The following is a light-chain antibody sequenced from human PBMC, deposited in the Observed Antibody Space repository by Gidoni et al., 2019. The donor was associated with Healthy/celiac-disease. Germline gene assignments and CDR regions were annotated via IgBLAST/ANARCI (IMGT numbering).Light chain of an antibody. Sequence: VSLGERATINCKPSQSVLYSSNNKNYLAWYQQKPGQPPKLLIYWASTRESGVPDRFSGSGSGTDFTLTISSLQAEDVAVYYCQQYYSTPYTFGQGTKLEIK. J-gene: IGKJ2*01. CDR1: QSVLYSSNNKNY. V-gene: IGKV4-1*01. CDR3: QQYYSTPYT. CDR2: WAS.